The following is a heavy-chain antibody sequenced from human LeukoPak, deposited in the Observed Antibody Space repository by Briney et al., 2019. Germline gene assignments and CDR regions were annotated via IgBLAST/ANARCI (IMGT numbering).Heavy chain of an antibody. J-gene: IGHJ4*02. CDR2: IYPGDSDT. D-gene: IGHD6-13*01. CDR1: GYSFTSYW. V-gene: IGHV5-51*01. Sequence: GESLKISCKGSGYSFTSYWIGWVRQMPGKGLEWVGIIYPGDSDTRYSPSFQGQVTISADKSISTAYLQWSSLKASDTAMYYCARWQLPPQNPIAAAASGAFDYWGQGTLVTVSS. CDR3: ARWQLPPQNPIAAAASGAFDY.